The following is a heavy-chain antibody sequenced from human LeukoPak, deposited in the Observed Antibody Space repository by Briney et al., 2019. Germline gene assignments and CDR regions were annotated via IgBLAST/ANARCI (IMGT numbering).Heavy chain of an antibody. J-gene: IGHJ4*02. Sequence: ASVKVSCKASGYTFTSYGISWVRQAPGQGLEWMGWISAYNGNTKYPQNLQGRVTMTTDTSTSTAYMELRSLTSDDTAVYYCARDAIRVVISALLRISKRGHYYFDYWGQGTLVTVSS. V-gene: IGHV1-18*01. CDR1: GYTFTSYG. CDR3: ARDAIRVVISALLRISKRGHYYFDY. D-gene: IGHD3-10*01. CDR2: ISAYNGNT.